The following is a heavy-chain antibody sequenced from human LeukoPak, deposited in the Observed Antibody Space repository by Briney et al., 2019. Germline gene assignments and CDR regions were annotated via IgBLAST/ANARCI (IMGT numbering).Heavy chain of an antibody. CDR2: ISGSGGST. CDR1: GFTFSSYA. D-gene: IGHD3-22*01. CDR3: AKDLTSSVVVIAYYFDY. Sequence: DPGGSLRLSCAASGFTFSSYAMSWVRQAPGKGLEWASAISGSGGSTYYADSVKGRFTISRDNSKNTLYLQMNSLRAEDTAVYYCAKDLTSSVVVIAYYFDYWGQGTLVTVSS. J-gene: IGHJ4*02. V-gene: IGHV3-23*01.